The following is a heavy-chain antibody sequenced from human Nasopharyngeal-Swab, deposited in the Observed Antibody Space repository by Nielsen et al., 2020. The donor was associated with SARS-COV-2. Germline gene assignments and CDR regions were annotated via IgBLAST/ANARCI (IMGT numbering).Heavy chain of an antibody. D-gene: IGHD5-18*01. V-gene: IGHV1-18*01. CDR1: GGTFSSYA. CDR3: ARNSPGYSYGYNWFDP. J-gene: IGHJ5*02. Sequence: ASVKVSCKASGGTFSSYAISWVRQAPGQGLEWMGWISAYNGNTNYAQKLQGGVTMTTDTSTSTAYMELRSLRSDDTAVYYCARNSPGYSYGYNWFDPWGQGTLVTVSS. CDR2: ISAYNGNT.